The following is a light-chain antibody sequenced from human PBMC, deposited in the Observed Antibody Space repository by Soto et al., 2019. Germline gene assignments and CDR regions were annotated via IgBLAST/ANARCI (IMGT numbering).Light chain of an antibody. CDR2: QAS. Sequence: DIQMTQSPSTLSASVGERVTITCRASQTINEWLAWYQQKIGKAPKVLIYQASTLASAVPSRFSGSGSGTTFTLTIFSLQPDDSATYYCQHYNSYPYSFGQGTKLEI. J-gene: IGKJ2*03. V-gene: IGKV1-5*03. CDR1: QTINEW. CDR3: QHYNSYPYS.